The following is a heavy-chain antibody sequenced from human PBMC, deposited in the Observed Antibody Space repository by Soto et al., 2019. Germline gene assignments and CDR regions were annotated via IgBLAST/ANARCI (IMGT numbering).Heavy chain of an antibody. CDR1: GYIFTSYW. J-gene: IGHJ4*02. CDR3: ARVEGYSADERD. V-gene: IGHV1-46*01. CDR2: IKPSGGST. D-gene: IGHD5-12*01. Sequence: QVQLVQSGAEVKRPGDSVTVSCKTSGYIFTSYWIHWVRQAPGQGLEWMGLIKPSGGSTTHAQKFQGRVTMTRDTPTSTVYMELRSLKSEDTAVYYCARVEGYSADERDWGQGTLVTVSS.